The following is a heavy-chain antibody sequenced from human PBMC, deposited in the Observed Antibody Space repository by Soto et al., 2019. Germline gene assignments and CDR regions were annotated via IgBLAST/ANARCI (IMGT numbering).Heavy chain of an antibody. Sequence: GGSLRLSCAASGFTFSKYAMTWARQAPGKGLEWVSAISSNGAGTYYVDSVKGRFTISRDNSKNTLYLQMNSLRADDTAVYYCARDMSGGTYNYYYGMDVWGQGTTVTVSS. V-gene: IGHV3-23*01. CDR3: ARDMSGGTYNYYYGMDV. CDR2: ISSNGAGT. D-gene: IGHD1-26*01. CDR1: GFTFSKYA. J-gene: IGHJ6*02.